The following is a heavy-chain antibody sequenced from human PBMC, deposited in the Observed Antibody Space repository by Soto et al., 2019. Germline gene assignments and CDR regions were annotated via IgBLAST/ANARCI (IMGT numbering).Heavy chain of an antibody. CDR2: IIPMFGIG. D-gene: IGHD1-1*01. CDR1: GGSFSKYG. CDR3: ARGSRENDFYAMDV. J-gene: IGHJ6*02. Sequence: QVQLVQSGAEVKMPGSSVRVSCKASGGSFSKYGISWVRQAPGQGLEWMGGIIPMFGIGNYAEKFLGRVTITADESTSTSHMELSSLRSEDTAVYFCARGSRENDFYAMDVWGPGITVTVSS. V-gene: IGHV1-69*01.